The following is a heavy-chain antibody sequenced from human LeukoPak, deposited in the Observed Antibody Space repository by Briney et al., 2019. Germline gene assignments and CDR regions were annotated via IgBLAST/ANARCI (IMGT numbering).Heavy chain of an antibody. D-gene: IGHD3-22*01. J-gene: IGHJ4*02. CDR1: GGSISSYY. V-gene: IGHV4-59*08. CDR2: IYYSGST. Sequence: SETLSLTCTVSGGSISSYYWSWIRQPPGKGMEWIGYIYYSGSTNYNPSLKSRVTISVDTSKNQFSLKLSSVTAADTAVYYCASGFYDSSGSTFDYWGQGTLVTVSS. CDR3: ASGFYDSSGSTFDY.